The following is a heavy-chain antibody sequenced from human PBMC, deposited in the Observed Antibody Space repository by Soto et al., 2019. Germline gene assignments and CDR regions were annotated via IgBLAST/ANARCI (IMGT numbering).Heavy chain of an antibody. CDR2: IIPILGIA. V-gene: IGHV1-69*04. D-gene: IGHD4-4*01. CDR1: GGTFSSYT. Sequence: ASVKVSCKASGGTFSSYTISWVRQAPGQGLEWMGRIIPILGIANYAQKFQGRVTITADKSTSTAYMELSSLRSEDTAVYYCARDKTVVDSNYGDYYFDYWGQGTLVTVSS. CDR3: ARDKTVVDSNYGDYYFDY. J-gene: IGHJ4*02.